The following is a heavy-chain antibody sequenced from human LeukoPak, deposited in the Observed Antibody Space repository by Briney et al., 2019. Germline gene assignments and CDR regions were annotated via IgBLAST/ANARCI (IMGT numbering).Heavy chain of an antibody. CDR1: GFTFSSYA. Sequence: GGSLRPSCAASGFTFSSYAMRWVRQAPGKGLEWVSAISGSGGSTYYADSVKGRFTISRDNSKNTLYLQMNSLRDEDTAVYYCAKVGGSGSYYVPVFDYWGQGTLVTVSS. CDR2: ISGSGGST. D-gene: IGHD3-10*01. J-gene: IGHJ4*02. CDR3: AKVGGSGSYYVPVFDY. V-gene: IGHV3-23*01.